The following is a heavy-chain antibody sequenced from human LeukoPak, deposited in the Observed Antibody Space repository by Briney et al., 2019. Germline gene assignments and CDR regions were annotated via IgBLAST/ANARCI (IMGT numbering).Heavy chain of an antibody. Sequence: PSETLALTCSVSGGSITNTSYYWGWIRQPPGKGLEWIGAIYYSGSTYFNPSLRGRVTMSVDTCENQFFLKLTSVTAADTAVYYCASQYYDILTGYPYYFDYWGQGTLVTVSS. J-gene: IGHJ4*02. CDR1: GGSITNTSYY. V-gene: IGHV4-39*01. D-gene: IGHD3-9*01. CDR3: ASQYYDILTGYPYYFDY. CDR2: IYYSGST.